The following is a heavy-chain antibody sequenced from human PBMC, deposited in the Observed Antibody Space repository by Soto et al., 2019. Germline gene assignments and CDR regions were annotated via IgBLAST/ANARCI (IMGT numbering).Heavy chain of an antibody. CDR3: ARDKLDNRYFDL. J-gene: IGHJ2*01. CDR2: TYYRSKWFH. D-gene: IGHD1-1*01. CDR1: GDSVSSNSVA. V-gene: IGHV6-1*01. Sequence: SQTLSLTCVISGDSVSSNSVAWNWIRQSPSRGLEWLGRTYYRSKWFHDFAISVSTRITINPDTSKNQFSLHLHSVTLDDTAVYYCARDKLDNRYFDLWGRGTLVTVSS.